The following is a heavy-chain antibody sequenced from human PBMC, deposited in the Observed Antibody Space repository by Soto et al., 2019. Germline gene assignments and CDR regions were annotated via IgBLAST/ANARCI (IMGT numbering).Heavy chain of an antibody. D-gene: IGHD3-22*01. CDR3: ARGMGMIRRHDS. CDR2: IYYTGTT. V-gene: IGHV4-30-4*01. J-gene: IGHJ4*02. Sequence: QVQLQESGPGLVKPSETLSLTCTVSGGSISGGDYYWTWIRQSPGKGLEWIGNIYYTGTTYYNPSLQSRVTISVDTSNNQSSLSLNSVPATDTAVYYCARGMGMIRRHDSWGQGTLVIGST. CDR1: GGSISGGDYY.